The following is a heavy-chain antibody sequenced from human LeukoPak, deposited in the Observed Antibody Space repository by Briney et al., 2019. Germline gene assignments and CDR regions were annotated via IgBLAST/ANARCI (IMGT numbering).Heavy chain of an antibody. Sequence: SGGSLRLSCAASGFTFSDYYMDWVRQAPGKGLEWVSYISSSSSTIYYADSVKGRFTISRDNAKNSLYLQMNSLRAEDTAVYYCARGPSGYHNTGGQGTLVTVSS. V-gene: IGHV3-48*01. CDR3: ARGPSGYHNT. D-gene: IGHD5-12*01. J-gene: IGHJ4*02. CDR2: ISSSSSTI. CDR1: GFTFSDYY.